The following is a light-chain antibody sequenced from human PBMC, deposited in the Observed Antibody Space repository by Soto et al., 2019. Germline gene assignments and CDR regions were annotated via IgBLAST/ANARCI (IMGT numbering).Light chain of an antibody. CDR3: QQYDNLPYT. V-gene: IGKV1-33*01. Sequence: DTQMTQSPSSLSASVGDRVTITCQASQDISNYLNWYHQKPGKAPKLLIYDASNLETGVPSRFSGSGSGTDFTFTISSLQPEDIATYYRQQYDNLPYTFGQGTKLEIK. CDR2: DAS. CDR1: QDISNY. J-gene: IGKJ2*01.